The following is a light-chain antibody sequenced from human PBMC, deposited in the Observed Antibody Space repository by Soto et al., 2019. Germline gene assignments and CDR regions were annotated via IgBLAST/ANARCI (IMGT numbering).Light chain of an antibody. J-gene: IGKJ1*01. CDR2: DAS. Sequence: DIQMTQSPSTLSASVGDRVTISCRASQSISNWLAWYQQKPGKAPKLLMSDASSLERGVPSRFSGSGSGTEFTLTISSLQTDDFATYYCQQYDTYSRTFGQGTKVEIK. CDR1: QSISNW. V-gene: IGKV1-5*01. CDR3: QQYDTYSRT.